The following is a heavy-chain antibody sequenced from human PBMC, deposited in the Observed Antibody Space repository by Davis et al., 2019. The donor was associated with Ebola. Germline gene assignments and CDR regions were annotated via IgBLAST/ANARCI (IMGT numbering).Heavy chain of an antibody. V-gene: IGHV1-8*03. CDR3: ARVAVTRDFDY. J-gene: IGHJ4*02. CDR2: MNPDSGNT. CDR1: GYTFNNYD. Sequence: ASVKVSCKASGYTFNNYDFNWVRQAAGQGLECMGWMNPDSGNTGYAQKFQGRVTITAAYMELSSLRSEDTAVYYCARVAVTRDFDYWGQGTLVTVSS. D-gene: IGHD2-21*02.